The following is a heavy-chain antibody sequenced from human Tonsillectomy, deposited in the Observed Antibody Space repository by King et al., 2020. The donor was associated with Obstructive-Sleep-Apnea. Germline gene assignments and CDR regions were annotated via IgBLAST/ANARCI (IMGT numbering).Heavy chain of an antibody. CDR2: IRVYNGNA. J-gene: IGHJ4*02. D-gene: IGHD1-26*01. CDR1: GYTLTSYG. CDR3: ARVNSGSNRYYFDN. V-gene: IGHV1-18*01. Sequence: HVQLVESGAEVKKPGASVKVSCKASGYTLTSYGISWVRQAPGQGLEWMGWIRVYNGNANYAQKLQGRVTMTTDTSTSTAYMEPRSLRSDHTAVYYCARVNSGSNRYYFDNWGQGTLVTVSS.